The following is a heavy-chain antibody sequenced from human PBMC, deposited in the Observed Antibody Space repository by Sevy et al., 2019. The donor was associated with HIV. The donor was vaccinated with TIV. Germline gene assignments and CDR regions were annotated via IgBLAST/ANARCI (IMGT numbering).Heavy chain of an antibody. V-gene: IGHV1-69*13. CDR1: RDTFNTYA. CDR2: IVPKFGSA. CDR3: ARRGITIFGVLTFDI. Sequence: ASVKVTSKASRDTFNTYAIVWVRQAPGQGLEWMGGIVPKFGSANYAQKFEGKVTMTADESTTTAHMELSSLRSEDTAVYYCARRGITIFGVLTFDIWGQGTTVTVSS. J-gene: IGHJ3*02. D-gene: IGHD3-3*01.